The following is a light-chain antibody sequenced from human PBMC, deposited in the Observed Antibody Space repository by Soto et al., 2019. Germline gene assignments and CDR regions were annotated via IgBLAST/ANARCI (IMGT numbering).Light chain of an antibody. J-gene: IGKJ1*01. Sequence: MSLSRATWSVSPRKSAAQAKSVSQSVSSNLAWYQQKPGQAPRLLIYGASTRATGIPARFSGSGSGTEFTLTCCTLQSVGCAIYYSQHYNTWPLWAICHVSKVAIK. V-gene: IGKV3-15*01. CDR2: GAS. CDR3: QHYNTWPLWA. CDR1: QSVSSN.